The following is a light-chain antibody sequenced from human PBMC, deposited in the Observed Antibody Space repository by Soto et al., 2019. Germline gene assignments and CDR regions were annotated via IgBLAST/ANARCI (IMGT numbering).Light chain of an antibody. J-gene: IGKJ1*01. CDR1: QSVSSN. V-gene: IGKV3-15*01. Sequence: EIVMTQSPATLSVSPGERATLSCRASQSVSSNLAWYQQKPGQAPRLLIYGASTRATGIPARFSGSGSGTEFTLTISRLQSEDFAVYYCQQYNNWRSWTFGQGTMVEI. CDR2: GAS. CDR3: QQYNNWRSWT.